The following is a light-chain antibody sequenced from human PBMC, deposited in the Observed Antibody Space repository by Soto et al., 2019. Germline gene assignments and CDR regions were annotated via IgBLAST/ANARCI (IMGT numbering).Light chain of an antibody. CDR2: RGS. V-gene: IGKV3-20*01. Sequence: EVVLTQSPGTLSLSPGERATLSCRASQNIRGNELAWYQQKPGQAPRLLIYRGSSRATGIPDRFSGRGSGTDFTLTIYKLEPEDFSGYYCQYYGTSAPCTFGQGTKVEIK. CDR1: QNIRGNE. J-gene: IGKJ1*01. CDR3: QYYGTSAPCT.